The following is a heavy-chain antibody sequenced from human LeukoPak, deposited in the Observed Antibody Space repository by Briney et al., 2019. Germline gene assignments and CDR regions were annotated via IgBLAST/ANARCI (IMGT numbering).Heavy chain of an antibody. J-gene: IGHJ3*02. CDR3: AREIDSYYYGSSGPFEDAFDI. Sequence: PSETLSLTCAVSGVSISPYYWAWIRQPPGKGLEWIGYIHTSGSNNQYPSLKSRVTISVDKSKNHFSLRLSSVTAADTAVYYCAREIDSYYYGSSGPFEDAFDIWGQGTMVTVSS. D-gene: IGHD3-22*01. CDR2: IHTSGSN. V-gene: IGHV4-4*09. CDR1: GVSISPYY.